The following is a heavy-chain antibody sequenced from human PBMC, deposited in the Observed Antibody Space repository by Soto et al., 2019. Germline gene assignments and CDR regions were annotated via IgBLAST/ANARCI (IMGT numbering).Heavy chain of an antibody. CDR1: GYTFTGDY. J-gene: IGHJ6*02. CDR3: ARDRGEVLRYFDWPQGYGMDV. CDR2: INPSGGST. D-gene: IGHD3-9*01. V-gene: IGHV1-46*01. Sequence: GASVKVSCKASGYTFTGDYMHWVRQAPGQGLEWMGWINPSGGSTSYAQKFQGRVTMTRDTSTSTVYMELSSLRSEDTAVYYCARDRGEVLRYFDWPQGYGMDVWGQGTTVTVSS.